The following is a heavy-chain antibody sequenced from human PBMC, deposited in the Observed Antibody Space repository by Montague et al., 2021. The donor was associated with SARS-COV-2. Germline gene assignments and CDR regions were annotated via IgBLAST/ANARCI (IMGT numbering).Heavy chain of an antibody. CDR2: IYYSGST. Sequence: TLSLTCTVSGDSISSGYFYWGWIRQPPGKGLERIGYIYYSGSTYYNPSLKSRVTISVDTSKNQFSLKLSSVTAADTAVYYCARAFDWLSITRYWYFDLWGRGTLVTVSS. V-gene: IGHV4-30-4*08. CDR3: ARAFDWLSITRYWYFDL. J-gene: IGHJ2*01. D-gene: IGHD3-9*01. CDR1: GDSISSGYFY.